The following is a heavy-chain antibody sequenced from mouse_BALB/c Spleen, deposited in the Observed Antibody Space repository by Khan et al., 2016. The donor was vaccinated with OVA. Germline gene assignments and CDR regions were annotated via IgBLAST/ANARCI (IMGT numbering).Heavy chain of an antibody. D-gene: IGHD2-2*01. CDR2: INPNNGDS. J-gene: IGHJ3*01. Sequence: VQLQESGAELVKTGASVKLSCKASGYNFSSYYLYWVKQRPGQGLEWIGEINPNNGDSNFNEKFKSKATLTVDKSSHTAYMQFSSLTSEDSAVYYCTRSGYGSFAYWGQGTLVTVSA. CDR1: GYNFSSYY. CDR3: TRSGYGSFAY. V-gene: IGHV1S81*02.